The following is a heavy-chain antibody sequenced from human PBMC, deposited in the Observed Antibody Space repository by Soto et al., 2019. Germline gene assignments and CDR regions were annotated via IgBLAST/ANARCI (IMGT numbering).Heavy chain of an antibody. Sequence: GGSLRLSCAASGFTFSSYGMHWVRQAPGKGLEWVAVIWSDGNKTYYADSVTGRFTISRDNSKNTLFLQMNSLRAEDTAIYYCAKVSSDYSNYDYWGQGTLVTVSS. CDR2: IWSDGNKT. CDR3: AKVSSDYSNYDY. V-gene: IGHV3-33*06. CDR1: GFTFSSYG. J-gene: IGHJ4*02. D-gene: IGHD4-4*01.